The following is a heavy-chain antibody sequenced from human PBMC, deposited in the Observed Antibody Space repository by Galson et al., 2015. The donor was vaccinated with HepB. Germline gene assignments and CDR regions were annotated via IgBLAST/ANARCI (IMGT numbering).Heavy chain of an antibody. CDR2: IKSKTDGGTT. V-gene: IGHV3-15*01. D-gene: IGHD3-22*01. Sequence: SLRLSCAASGFTFSNAWMSWVCQAPGKGLEWVGRIKSKTDGGTTDYAAPVKGRFTISRDDSKNTLYLQMNSLKTEDTAVYYCTTDPDYYDSSGYYVNAFDIWGQGTMVTVSS. CDR1: GFTFSNAW. CDR3: TTDPDYYDSSGYYVNAFDI. J-gene: IGHJ3*02.